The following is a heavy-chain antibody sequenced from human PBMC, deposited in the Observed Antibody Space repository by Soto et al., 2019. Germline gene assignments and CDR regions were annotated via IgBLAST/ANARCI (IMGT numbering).Heavy chain of an antibody. D-gene: IGHD2-2*01. CDR2: ISTSGAI. CDR3: AGGGYQLVF. J-gene: IGHJ3*01. Sequence: PVGSLRLSCAASGFTFSGYSMNWVRQAPGKGLNWLSYISTSGAIYYADSVKGRFTISRDNAKNSLYLQMNSLRDEDTAVYYCAGGGYQLVFWGQGTMVTVSS. CDR1: GFTFSGYS. V-gene: IGHV3-48*02.